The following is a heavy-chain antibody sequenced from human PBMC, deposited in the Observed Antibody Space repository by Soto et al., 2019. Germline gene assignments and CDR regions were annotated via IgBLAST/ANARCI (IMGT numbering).Heavy chain of an antibody. CDR1: GGCFSGYY. D-gene: IGHD4-4*01. CDR2: INHSGST. J-gene: IGHJ6*02. CDR3: AGSNETGGGYYYYGMDV. Sequence: SDTLSLTCAVYGGCFSGYYWSWIRQPPGKGLEWIGEINHSGSTNYNPSLKSRVTISVDTSKNQFSLKLSSVTAADTAVYYCAGSNETGGGYYYYGMDVWGQGTTVTVSS. V-gene: IGHV4-34*01.